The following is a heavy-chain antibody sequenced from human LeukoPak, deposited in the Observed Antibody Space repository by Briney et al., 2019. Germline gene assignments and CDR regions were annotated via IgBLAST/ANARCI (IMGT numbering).Heavy chain of an antibody. D-gene: IGHD6-19*01. Sequence: GASVEVSCKASGYTFTGYYMHWVRQAPGQGLEWMGWINPNSGGTNYAQKFQGRVTMTRDTSISTAYMELSRLRSDDTAVYYCARTSSGWYRDDAFDIWGQGTMVTVSS. CDR2: INPNSGGT. J-gene: IGHJ3*02. CDR1: GYTFTGYY. V-gene: IGHV1-2*02. CDR3: ARTSSGWYRDDAFDI.